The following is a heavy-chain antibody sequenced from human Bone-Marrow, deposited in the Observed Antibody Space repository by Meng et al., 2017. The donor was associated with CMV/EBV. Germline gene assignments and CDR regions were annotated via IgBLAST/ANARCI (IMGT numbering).Heavy chain of an antibody. J-gene: IGHJ4*02. Sequence: SETLSLTCAVYGGSFSDYYWSWIRQPPGKGLEWIGEIDHSGSTNYNPSLKSRVTISVDTSKSQFSLRLSSVTAADTAIYYCARGGGYCSGTSCYNDYWGQGMLVTVAS. D-gene: IGHD2-2*02. CDR1: GGSFSDYY. V-gene: IGHV4-34*01. CDR3: ARGGGYCSGTSCYNDY. CDR2: IDHSGST.